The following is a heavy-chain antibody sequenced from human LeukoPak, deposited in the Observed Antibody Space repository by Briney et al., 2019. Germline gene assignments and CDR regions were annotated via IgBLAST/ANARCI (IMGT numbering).Heavy chain of an antibody. V-gene: IGHV3-23*01. Sequence: GGSLRLSCAASGFXFSSYAISWVRQAPGKGLEWVSAISGSGGSTYYADSVKGRFTISRDNSKNTLYLQMNSLRAEDTAVYYCVSGYYYNYFDYWGQGTLVTVSS. CDR2: ISGSGGST. CDR1: GFXFSSYA. J-gene: IGHJ4*02. D-gene: IGHD3-22*01. CDR3: VSGYYYNYFDY.